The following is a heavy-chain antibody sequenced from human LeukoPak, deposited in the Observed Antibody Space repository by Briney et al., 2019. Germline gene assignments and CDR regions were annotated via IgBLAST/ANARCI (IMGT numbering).Heavy chain of an antibody. D-gene: IGHD6-19*01. CDR1: GYTFTSYY. V-gene: IGHV1-46*01. CDR3: ARGTVAGISTLTAFDY. Sequence: ASVKVSCKASGYTFTSYYMHWVRQAPGQGLEWMGIINPSGGSTSYAQKFQGRVTMTRDTSTSTVYMELSSLRSEDTAVYYCARGTVAGISTLTAFDYWGQGTLVTVSS. J-gene: IGHJ4*02. CDR2: INPSGGST.